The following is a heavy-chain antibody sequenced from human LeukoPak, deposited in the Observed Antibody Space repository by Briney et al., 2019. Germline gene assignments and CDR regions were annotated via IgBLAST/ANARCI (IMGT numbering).Heavy chain of an antibody. J-gene: IGHJ4*02. CDR2: ISAGGGTT. CDR3: ARISFGDLGGYYFDY. Sequence: GGSLRLSCVASGFTFTDYALVWVRQAPGKGLEWVSRISAGGGTTYYADSVKDRFTISRENSKNTVYLQMSSLRAEDTARYYCARISFGDLGGYYFDYWGQGNLVTVSS. V-gene: IGHV3-23*01. CDR1: GFTFTDYA. D-gene: IGHD3-10*01.